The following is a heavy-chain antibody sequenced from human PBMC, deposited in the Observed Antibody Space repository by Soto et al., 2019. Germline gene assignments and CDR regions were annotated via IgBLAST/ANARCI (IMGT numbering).Heavy chain of an antibody. CDR1: GGCISSGGYY. J-gene: IGHJ5*02. Sequence: SETLALTCTVSGGCISSGGYYWSWIRQHPGKGLEWIGYIYYSGSTYYNPSLKSRVTISVDTSKNQFSLKLSSVTAADTAVYYCARESTSVAATINWFDPWGQGTLVTVSS. D-gene: IGHD2-15*01. CDR2: IYYSGST. V-gene: IGHV4-31*03. CDR3: ARESTSVAATINWFDP.